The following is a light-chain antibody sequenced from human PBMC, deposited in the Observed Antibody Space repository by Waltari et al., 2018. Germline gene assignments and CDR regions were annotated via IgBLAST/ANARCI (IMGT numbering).Light chain of an antibody. CDR3: QQLNSYRYT. CDR1: QTISIY. Sequence: IQLTQSPSFLSASVGDRVPITCRASQTISIYLAWYQQKPGKAPKLQIYAASTLQRGVPSRFSGSASGTEFSLTISSLQPEDSATYYCQQLNSYRYTFGQGTKLEIK. V-gene: IGKV1-9*01. J-gene: IGKJ2*01. CDR2: AAS.